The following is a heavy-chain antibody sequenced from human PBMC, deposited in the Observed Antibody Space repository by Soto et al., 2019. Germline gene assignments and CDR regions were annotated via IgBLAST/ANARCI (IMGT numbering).Heavy chain of an antibody. D-gene: IGHD4-17*01. CDR1: GGSVSSGSYY. CDR2: IYYSGST. Sequence: PSETLSLTCTVSGGSVSSGSYYWSWIRQPPGKGLEWIGYIYYSGSTNYNPSLKSRVTISVDTSKNQFSLKLSSVTAADTAVYYCASHYGRPPFYGMDVWGQGTTVTVSS. J-gene: IGHJ6*02. CDR3: ASHYGRPPFYGMDV. V-gene: IGHV4-61*01.